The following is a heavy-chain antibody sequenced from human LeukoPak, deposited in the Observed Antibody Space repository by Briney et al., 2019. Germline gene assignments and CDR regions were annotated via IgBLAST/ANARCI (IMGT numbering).Heavy chain of an antibody. CDR2: IKQDGSEK. CDR3: ARAAH. Sequence: GRSLRLSCAASVFTFSSHCMSWVRQAPGKGREWVANIKQDGSEKYYVDSAKGRFTISRDNAQNSLYLQMNSLRAEDTAVYYCARAAHWGQGTLVTVSS. V-gene: IGHV3-7*04. CDR1: VFTFSSHC. J-gene: IGHJ4*02. D-gene: IGHD6-25*01.